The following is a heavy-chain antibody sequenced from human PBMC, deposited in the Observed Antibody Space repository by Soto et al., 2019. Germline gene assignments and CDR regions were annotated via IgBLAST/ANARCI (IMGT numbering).Heavy chain of an antibody. J-gene: IGHJ4*02. CDR1: GFTFSSFA. CDR2: ISGSADNT. D-gene: IGHD6-13*01. Sequence: EVQLLESGGGLVQPGGSLRLSCAASGFTFSSFAMSWVRQAPGKGLEWVSAISGSADNTYYADSMKGRFTISRDNSKSTLYLQMNSLRAEDTAVYYCAKGGSYPGYSSTWYYFDYWGQGTLVTVSS. CDR3: AKGGSYPGYSSTWYYFDY. V-gene: IGHV3-23*01.